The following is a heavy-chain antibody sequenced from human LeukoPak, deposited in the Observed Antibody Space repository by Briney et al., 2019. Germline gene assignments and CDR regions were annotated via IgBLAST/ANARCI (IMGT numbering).Heavy chain of an antibody. CDR1: GGSFSGYY. CDR3: ARHMNYYGSGSYYNDQENWFDP. V-gene: IGHV4-34*01. J-gene: IGHJ5*02. D-gene: IGHD3-10*01. Sequence: SETLSLTCAVYGGSFSGYYWTWIRQPPGKGLEWIGEINHSGSTNYNPSLKSRVTISVDTSKNQFSLKLSSVTAADTAVYYCARHMNYYGSGSYYNDQENWFDPWGQGTLVTVSS. CDR2: INHSGST.